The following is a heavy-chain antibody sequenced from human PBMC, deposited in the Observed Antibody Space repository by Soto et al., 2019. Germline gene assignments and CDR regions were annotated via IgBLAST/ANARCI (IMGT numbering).Heavy chain of an antibody. CDR2: ISTSSSNI. D-gene: IGHD2-2*01. J-gene: IGHJ4*01. Sequence: PRGSLRLSCVASGFSFSEYTIIWCRHSPFKGLDWVSTISTSSSNIFYAASVKGRFTVTRDNAKNTLYLQMDNLRAEDTAVYYCARDPNLYCSGTDCYVYWGHGTLVTVSS. V-gene: IGHV3-21*06. CDR1: GFSFSEYT. CDR3: ARDPNLYCSGTDCYVY.